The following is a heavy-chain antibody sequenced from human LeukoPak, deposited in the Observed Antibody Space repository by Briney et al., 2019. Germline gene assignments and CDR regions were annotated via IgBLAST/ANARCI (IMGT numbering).Heavy chain of an antibody. CDR1: GGSIDSSSYY. Sequence: SETLSLTCAVSGGSIDSSSYYWGWIRQPPGKGLEWIGSIFRTGSTYYSASLKSRVSISVDTSKNHIALKLSSVTAADTAVYYCARGRNNYGGNSEIEYWGQGTLVTVSS. CDR2: IFRTGST. V-gene: IGHV4-39*02. J-gene: IGHJ4*02. CDR3: ARGRNNYGGNSEIEY. D-gene: IGHD4-23*01.